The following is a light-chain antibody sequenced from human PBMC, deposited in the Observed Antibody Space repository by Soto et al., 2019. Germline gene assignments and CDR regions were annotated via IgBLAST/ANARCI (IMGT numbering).Light chain of an antibody. CDR2: WAS. CDR1: QSLLHITGETF. J-gene: IGKJ5*01. Sequence: VMTQTPLSLSVAPGQPASISCKSSQSLLHITGETFLFWYLQKPGQPPQLLIYWASTRESGVPDRFTGSGSGTDFTLTISSLQAEDVAVYYCQQYHSSPVTFGQGTRLEIK. CDR3: QQYHSSPVT. V-gene: IGKV4-1*01.